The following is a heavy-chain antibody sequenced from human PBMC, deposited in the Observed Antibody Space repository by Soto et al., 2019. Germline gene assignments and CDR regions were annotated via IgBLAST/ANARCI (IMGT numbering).Heavy chain of an antibody. CDR3: VRSGDYRSGSYWYFFDY. Sequence: GGSLRLSCAASGFTIDNYGMSWARQVPANGLEWVSGMYWKDGNTHYADSVKGRFTISRDNAKNSLFLQLNSLRAEDTALYFCVRSGDYRSGSYWYFFDYWGQGA. V-gene: IGHV3-20*04. CDR1: GFTIDNYG. J-gene: IGHJ4*02. CDR2: MYWKDGNT. D-gene: IGHD3-10*01.